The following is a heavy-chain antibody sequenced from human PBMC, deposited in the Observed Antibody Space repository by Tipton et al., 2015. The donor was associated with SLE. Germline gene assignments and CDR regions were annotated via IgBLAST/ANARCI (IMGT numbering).Heavy chain of an antibody. CDR3: ASLPEH. CDR1: GASTSDFC. CDR2: IYATDKT. Sequence: TLSLTCSVSGASTSDFCWSWIRQPPGKGLEWIGFIYATDKTRYSPSLASRAVISVDPSKNQVSLKLASVSAADTGTYYCASLPEHWGQGTLVAVSS. V-gene: IGHV4-59*03. J-gene: IGHJ4*02.